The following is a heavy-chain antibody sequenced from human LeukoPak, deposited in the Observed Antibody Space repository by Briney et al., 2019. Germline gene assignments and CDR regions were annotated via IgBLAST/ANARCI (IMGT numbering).Heavy chain of an antibody. CDR1: GYSFTSYW. V-gene: IGHV5-51*01. D-gene: IGHD2-15*01. J-gene: IGHJ4*02. CDR3: ARARVVAAIPTSFDY. CDR2: IYPGDSDT. Sequence: GESLKISFKGSGYSFTSYWIGWVRQMPGKGLEWMGIIYPGDSDTRYSPSFQGQATISADKSISTAYLQWSSLKASDTAMYYCARARVVAAIPTSFDYWGQGTLVTVSS.